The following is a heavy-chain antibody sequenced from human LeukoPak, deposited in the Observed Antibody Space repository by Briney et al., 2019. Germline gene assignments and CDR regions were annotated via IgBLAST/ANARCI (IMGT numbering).Heavy chain of an antibody. CDR2: INPSGGST. D-gene: IGHD3-10*01. CDR1: GYTFTSYY. V-gene: IGHV1-46*01. CDR3: ARDREEGITMVRGVPRGYMDV. J-gene: IGHJ6*03. Sequence: GASVKVSCKASGYTFTSYYMHWVRQAPGQGLEWMGIINPSGGSTSYAQKFQGRVTMTRDTSTSTVYMELSSLRSEDTAVYYCARDREEGITMVRGVPRGYMDVWGKGTTVTVSS.